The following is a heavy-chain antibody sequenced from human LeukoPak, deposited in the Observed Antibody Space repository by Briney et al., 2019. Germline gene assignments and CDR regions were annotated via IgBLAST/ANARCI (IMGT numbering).Heavy chain of an antibody. J-gene: IGHJ2*01. CDR2: IRGSGGST. CDR1: GFTFSSYS. CDR3: AKVRASYYDILTGYSDWYFDL. D-gene: IGHD3-9*01. Sequence: GGSLRLSCAASGFTFSSYSMSWVRQAPGEGLEWVSAIRGSGGSTYYADSVKGRFTISRDNSKNPLYLQMNSLRAEDTAVYYCAKVRASYYDILTGYSDWYFDLWGRGTLVTVSS. V-gene: IGHV3-23*01.